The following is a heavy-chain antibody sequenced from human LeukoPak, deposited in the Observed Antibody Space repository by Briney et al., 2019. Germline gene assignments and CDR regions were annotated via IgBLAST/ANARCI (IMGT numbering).Heavy chain of an antibody. J-gene: IGHJ5*02. CDR2: ISSSSSYI. CDR3: ARESGYYDILTGYYRDWFDP. D-gene: IGHD3-9*01. Sequence: PGGSLRLSCAASGFTFSSYSMNWVRQAPGKGLEWVSSISSSSSYIYYADSVKGRFTISRDNAKNSLYLQMNRLRDEDTAVYYCARESGYYDILTGYYRDWFDPWGQGTLVTVSS. CDR1: GFTFSSYS. V-gene: IGHV3-21*01.